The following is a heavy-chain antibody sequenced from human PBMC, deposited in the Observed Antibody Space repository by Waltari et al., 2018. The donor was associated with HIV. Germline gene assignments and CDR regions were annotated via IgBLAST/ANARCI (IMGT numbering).Heavy chain of an antibody. CDR1: GFTLSPYN. J-gene: IGHJ4*02. CDR2: ISGDGKNK. Sequence: EVRLVESGGGPVQPGGSLRLSCAASGFTLSPYNMNWVRQTPGKGLEWVAYISGDGKNKYYADSVKGRFIISKDNGQNFLHLQMDRLSVDDSAKYFCAREVTSSKVMNYWGQGTPVIVSS. V-gene: IGHV3-48*03. D-gene: IGHD2-21*02. CDR3: AREVTSSKVMNY.